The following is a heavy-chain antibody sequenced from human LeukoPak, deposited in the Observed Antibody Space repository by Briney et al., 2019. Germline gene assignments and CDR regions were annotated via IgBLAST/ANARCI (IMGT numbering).Heavy chain of an antibody. CDR1: GGSFSGYY. CDR3: ARCGWLVRSFDY. J-gene: IGHJ4*02. CDR2: INHSGST. Sequence: SETLSLTCAVYGGSFSGYYWSWIRQPPGKGLEWIGEINHSGSTNYNPSLKSRVTISVDPSKNQFSLKLSSVTAADTAVYYCARCGWLVRSFDYWGQGTLVTVSS. V-gene: IGHV4-34*01. D-gene: IGHD6-19*01.